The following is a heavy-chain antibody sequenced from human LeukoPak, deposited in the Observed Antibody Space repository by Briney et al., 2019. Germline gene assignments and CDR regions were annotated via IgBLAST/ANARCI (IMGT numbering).Heavy chain of an antibody. D-gene: IGHD6-13*01. V-gene: IGHV4-34*01. CDR1: GGSFGGYY. Sequence: PSETLSLTCAVYGGSFGGYYWSWIRQPPGKGLEWIGEINHSGSTNYNPSLKSRVTISVDTSKNQFSLKLSSVTAADTAVYYCARRSSDFDYWGQGTLVTVSS. CDR2: INHSGST. CDR3: ARRSSDFDY. J-gene: IGHJ4*02.